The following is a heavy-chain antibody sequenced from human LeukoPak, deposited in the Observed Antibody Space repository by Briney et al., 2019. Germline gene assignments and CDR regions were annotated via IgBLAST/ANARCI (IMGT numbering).Heavy chain of an antibody. Sequence: SVKVSCKASGGTFSSYAISWVRQAPGQGLEWMGGIIPIFGTANYAQKFQGRVTITTDESTSTAYMELSSLRSEDTAVYYCARNYDFWSGYNPDTYYFDYWGQGTLVTVSS. CDR1: GGTFSSYA. V-gene: IGHV1-69*05. J-gene: IGHJ4*02. D-gene: IGHD3-3*01. CDR3: ARNYDFWSGYNPDTYYFDY. CDR2: IIPIFGTA.